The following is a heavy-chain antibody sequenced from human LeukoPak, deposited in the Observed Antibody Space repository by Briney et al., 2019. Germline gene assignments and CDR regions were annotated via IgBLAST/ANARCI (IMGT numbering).Heavy chain of an antibody. CDR2: ISSNRGST. CDR1: GFTFSSYA. CDR3: ARERWGYYDSSGYEDALDI. Sequence: GGSLRLSCAASGFTFSSYAMHWVRQAPGKGLEYVSAISSNRGSTYYANSVKGRFTISRDNSKNTLYLQMGSLRAEDMAVYYCARERWGYYDSSGYEDALDIWGQGTMVTVSS. J-gene: IGHJ3*02. V-gene: IGHV3-64*01. D-gene: IGHD3-22*01.